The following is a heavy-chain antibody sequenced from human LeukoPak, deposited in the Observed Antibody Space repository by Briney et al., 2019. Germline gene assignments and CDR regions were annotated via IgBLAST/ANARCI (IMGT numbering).Heavy chain of an antibody. Sequence: KPSETLSLTCALYGGSFSGSYWSWIRQPPGKGLEWMGEINHSGGTNYNPSLKTRVPISVDTSKNQFSLKLSSVAAADTAVYYWASRITMGRGVRLGFFDYWGQGTLVTVSS. J-gene: IGHJ4*02. CDR3: ASRITMGRGVRLGFFDY. CDR2: INHSGGT. CDR1: GGSFSGSY. D-gene: IGHD3-10*01. V-gene: IGHV4-34*01.